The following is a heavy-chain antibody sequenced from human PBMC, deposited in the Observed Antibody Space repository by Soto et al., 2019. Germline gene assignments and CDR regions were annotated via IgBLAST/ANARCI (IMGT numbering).Heavy chain of an antibody. J-gene: IGHJ3*02. D-gene: IGHD2-15*01. CDR2: ISYDGSNK. V-gene: IGHV3-30*18. CDR3: ANLVVDRLPDI. Sequence: QVQLVESGGGVVQPGRSLRLSCAASGFTFSTYGMHWVRQAPGKGLEWVAVISYDGSNKYYADSVKGRFTISRDNSKNTLYLQMNSLRAEDTAVYYCANLVVDRLPDIWGQGTMVTVSS. CDR1: GFTFSTYG.